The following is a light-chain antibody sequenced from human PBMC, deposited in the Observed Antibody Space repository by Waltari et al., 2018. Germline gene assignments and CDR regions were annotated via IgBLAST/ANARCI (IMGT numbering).Light chain of an antibody. V-gene: IGLV3-16*01. J-gene: IGLJ3*02. CDR1: SLPKSF. CDR2: RDT. CDR3: LSADTNDDWV. Sequence: SRELTQPPSVSVSLGDMARITCSGESLPKSFSYWYQQRPGQFPLLLIYRDTERPSGTPDRFSGSSSGTTVTLTISGVQAEDEADYYCLSADTNDDWVFGGGTRLTVL.